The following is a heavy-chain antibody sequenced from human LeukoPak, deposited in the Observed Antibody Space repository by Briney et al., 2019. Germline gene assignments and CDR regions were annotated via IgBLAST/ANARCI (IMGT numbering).Heavy chain of an antibody. CDR3: ASPYYYDSSGYYYNRFAFDI. Sequence: SETLSLTCTVSGGSISSYYWSWIRQPPGKGLEWIGYIYTSGSTNYNPSLKSRVTISVDTSKNQFSLKLSSVTAADTAVYYCASPYYYDSSGYYYNRFAFDIWGQGTMVTVSS. D-gene: IGHD3-22*01. CDR2: IYTSGST. CDR1: GGSISSYY. V-gene: IGHV4-4*09. J-gene: IGHJ3*02.